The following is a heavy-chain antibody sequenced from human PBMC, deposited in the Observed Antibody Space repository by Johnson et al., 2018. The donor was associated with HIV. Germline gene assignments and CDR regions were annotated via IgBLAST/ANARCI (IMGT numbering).Heavy chain of an antibody. Sequence: EVQLVESGGGVVQPGRSLRLSCAASGFTVSSNYMSWVRQAPGKGLEWVSLLDSGGTTYYADSVKGRFTISRDNSKNTLYLQMDTLRAGDTALYYCARACRDGYTCDAFDIWGQGTMVTVSS. V-gene: IGHV3-66*01. CDR1: GFTVSSNY. J-gene: IGHJ3*02. CDR3: ARACRDGYTCDAFDI. D-gene: IGHD5-24*01. CDR2: LDSGGTT.